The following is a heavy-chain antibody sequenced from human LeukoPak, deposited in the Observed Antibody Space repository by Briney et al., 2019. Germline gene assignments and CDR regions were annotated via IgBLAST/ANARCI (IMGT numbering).Heavy chain of an antibody. V-gene: IGHV1-2*02. Sequence: GASVKVSCKASGYTFTSYGISWVRQAPGQGLEWMGWINPNSGGTNYAQKFQGRVTMTRDTSISTAYMELSRLRSDDTAVYYCAPSGHLPATTPFDWGYWGQGTLVTVSS. D-gene: IGHD3-9*01. CDR2: INPNSGGT. CDR1: GYTFTSYG. CDR3: APSGHLPATTPFDWGY. J-gene: IGHJ4*02.